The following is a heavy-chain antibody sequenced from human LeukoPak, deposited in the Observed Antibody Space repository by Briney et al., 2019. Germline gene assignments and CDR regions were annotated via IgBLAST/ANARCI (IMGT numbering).Heavy chain of an antibody. CDR1: GFTFSSYS. D-gene: IGHD6-19*01. V-gene: IGHV3-21*04. Sequence: KAGGSLRLSCATSGFTFSSYSMNWVRQTPGKGLEWVSSIGLSGGSIFYADSVKGRFSISRDNAKNSLYLQMNSLRDDDTAIYYCARLAGSRSPWYLDIRGRGTLVTVSS. CDR2: IGLSGGSI. CDR3: ARLAGSRSPWYLDI. J-gene: IGHJ2*01.